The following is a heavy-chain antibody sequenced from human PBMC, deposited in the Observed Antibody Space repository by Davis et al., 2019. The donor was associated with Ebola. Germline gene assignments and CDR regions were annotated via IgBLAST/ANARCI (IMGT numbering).Heavy chain of an antibody. D-gene: IGHD4-23*01. Sequence: HTGGSLRLSCAASGFTFSSYGMHWVRQAPGKGLVWVSRINSDGSSTSYADSVKGRFTISRDNAKNSLYLEMNSLRAEDTAVFYCARDRWPNLASYYGMDVWGQGTTVTVSS. CDR1: GFTFSSYG. J-gene: IGHJ6*02. V-gene: IGHV3-74*01. CDR3: ARDRWPNLASYYGMDV. CDR2: INSDGSST.